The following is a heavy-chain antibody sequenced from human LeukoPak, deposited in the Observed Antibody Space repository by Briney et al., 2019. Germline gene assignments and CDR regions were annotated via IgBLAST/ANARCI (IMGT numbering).Heavy chain of an antibody. V-gene: IGHV3-11*04. D-gene: IGHD1-26*01. CDR3: AREKHSGSYLRPDAFDI. CDR2: ISSSGSTI. Sequence: GGSLRLSCAASGFTFSDYYMSWIRQAPGKGLEWVSYISSSGSTIYYADSVKGRFTISRDNAKNSLYLQMNSLRAEDTAVYYCAREKHSGSYLRPDAFDIWGQGTMVTVPS. CDR1: GFTFSDYY. J-gene: IGHJ3*02.